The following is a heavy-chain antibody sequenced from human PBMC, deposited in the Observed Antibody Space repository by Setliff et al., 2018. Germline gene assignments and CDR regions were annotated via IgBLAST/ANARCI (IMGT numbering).Heavy chain of an antibody. J-gene: IGHJ5*02. CDR1: GGSLSGYY. Sequence: SETLSLTCAVYGGSLSGYYWSWIRQPPGKGLEWIGEINHGGSTNYNPSLKSRVTISLDTSNNQFSLKLSSVTAAETAMYYCARSGDYGSGRLSPWGQGTLVTVSS. CDR2: INHGGST. D-gene: IGHD3-10*01. CDR3: ARSGDYGSGRLSP. V-gene: IGHV4-34*01.